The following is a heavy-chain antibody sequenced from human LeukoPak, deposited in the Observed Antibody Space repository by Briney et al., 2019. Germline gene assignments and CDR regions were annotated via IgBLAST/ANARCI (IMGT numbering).Heavy chain of an antibody. D-gene: IGHD6-19*01. Sequence: GGSLRLSCAASGFSFSSYEMNWVRQAPGKGLEWVSYISASGSTIYYVDSVKGRFTFSRDNSKNLLYLQMNSLRAEDTAVYYCARGRWLVRGVYFDYWGQGTLVSVSS. CDR3: ARGRWLVRGVYFDY. CDR2: ISASGSTI. J-gene: IGHJ4*02. CDR1: GFSFSSYE. V-gene: IGHV3-48*03.